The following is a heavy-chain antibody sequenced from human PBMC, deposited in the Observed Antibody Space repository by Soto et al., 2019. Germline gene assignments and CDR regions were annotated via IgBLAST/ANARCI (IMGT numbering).Heavy chain of an antibody. CDR2: IYPSDSDT. Sequence: PGESLKISCQASGYTFTISWIGWVRQMPGKGLEWMGIIYPSDSDTRSSPSFQGQVIISADQSITTAYLQWDSLKASDTAIYYCARPANTVADHFDLWGQGTPVTVSS. V-gene: IGHV5-51*01. CDR1: GYTFTISW. CDR3: ARPANTVADHFDL. D-gene: IGHD4-17*01. J-gene: IGHJ4*02.